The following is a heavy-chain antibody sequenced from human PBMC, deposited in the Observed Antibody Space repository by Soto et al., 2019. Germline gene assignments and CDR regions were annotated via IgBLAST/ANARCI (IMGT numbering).Heavy chain of an antibody. J-gene: IGHJ4*02. V-gene: IGHV3-21*01. CDR3: ARDPPYCSGGSCFNFDY. Sequence: GGSLRLSCAASGFTFSSYSMNWVRQAPGKGLEWVSSISSSSSYIYYADSVKGRFTISRDNAKNSLYLQMNSLRAEDTAVYYCARDPPYCSGGSCFNFDYWGQGTLVTVSS. D-gene: IGHD2-15*01. CDR2: ISSSSSYI. CDR1: GFTFSSYS.